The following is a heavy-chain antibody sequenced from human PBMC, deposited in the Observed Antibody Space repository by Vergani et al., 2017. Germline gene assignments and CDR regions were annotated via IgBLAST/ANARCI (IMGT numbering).Heavy chain of an antibody. J-gene: IGHJ4*02. CDR3: ARDFKMGSYGSFAPRTLGFVDY. CDR2: IKQDGSEK. CDR1: GFTFSSYW. V-gene: IGHV3-7*01. Sequence: EVQLVESGGGLVQPGGPLSLSCAASGFTFSSYWMSWVRQAPGKGLEWVANIKQDGSEKYYVDSVKGRFTISRDNAKNSLYLQMNSLRAEDTAVYYCARDFKMGSYGSFAPRTLGFVDYWGQGTLVTVSS. D-gene: IGHD5-18*01.